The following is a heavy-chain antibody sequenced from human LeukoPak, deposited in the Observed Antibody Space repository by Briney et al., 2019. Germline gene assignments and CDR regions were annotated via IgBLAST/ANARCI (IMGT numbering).Heavy chain of an antibody. J-gene: IGHJ5*02. V-gene: IGHV1-46*01. CDR1: GYTFTSYY. Sequence: ASVKVSCKASGYTFTSYYMHWVRQAPGQGLEWMGIINPSGGSTSYAQKFTGRVTMTRDTSTSPVYMELSSLRSEDTAVYYCARELPYIVVVTYRASDYNPRFDPWGQGTLVTVSS. CDR2: INPSGGST. CDR3: ARELPYIVVVTYRASDYNPRFDP. D-gene: IGHD2-21*02.